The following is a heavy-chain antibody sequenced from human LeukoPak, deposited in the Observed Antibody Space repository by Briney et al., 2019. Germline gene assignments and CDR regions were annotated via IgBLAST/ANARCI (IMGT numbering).Heavy chain of an antibody. J-gene: IGHJ3*02. CDR1: GGSVSSYY. D-gene: IGHD1-26*01. Sequence: PSETLSLTCTVSGGSVSSYYWGWIRQPPGKGLEWIGSIYYSGSTYYNPSLKSRVTISVDTSKNQFSLKLSSVTAADTAVYYCARPYSGSYVGAFDIWGQGTMVTVSS. V-gene: IGHV4-39*01. CDR2: IYYSGST. CDR3: ARPYSGSYVGAFDI.